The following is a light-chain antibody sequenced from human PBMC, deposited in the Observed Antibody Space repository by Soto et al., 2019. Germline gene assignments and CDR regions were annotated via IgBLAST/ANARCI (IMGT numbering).Light chain of an antibody. CDR2: TAS. CDR3: QQSYSTPYS. Sequence: DIPMTQSPSSLSASVGDRVTITCRASQSISSYLNWYQQKPGEAPNLLIYTASSLQSGVPSRFSGSGSGTDFTLTITSLQPEDFATYYCQQSYSTPYSFGQGTKLDIK. CDR1: QSISSY. V-gene: IGKV1-39*01. J-gene: IGKJ2*03.